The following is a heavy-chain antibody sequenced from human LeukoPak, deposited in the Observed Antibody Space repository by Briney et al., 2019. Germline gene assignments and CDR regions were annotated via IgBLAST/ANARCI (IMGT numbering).Heavy chain of an antibody. CDR3: ARVDSGSYYVKLLDY. CDR2: INHSGST. D-gene: IGHD1-26*01. V-gene: IGHV4-34*01. CDR1: GGSFSGYY. J-gene: IGHJ4*02. Sequence: SETLSLTCAVYGGSFSGYYWSWIRQPPGKGLEWIGEINHSGSTNYNPSLKSRVTISADTSKNQFSLELSSVTAADTAVYYCARVDSGSYYVKLLDYWGQGTLVTVSS.